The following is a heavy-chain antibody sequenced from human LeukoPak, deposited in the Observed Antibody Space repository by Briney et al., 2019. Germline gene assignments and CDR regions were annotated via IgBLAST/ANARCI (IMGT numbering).Heavy chain of an antibody. CDR3: AREPYSSSDEYFDY. CDR2: ISAYNGNT. J-gene: IGHJ4*02. CDR1: GYTFTSYG. D-gene: IGHD6-6*01. Sequence: ASVNVSCKASGYTFTSYGISWVRQAPGQGLEWMGWISAYNGNTNYVQKLQGRVTMTTDTSTSTAYMELRSLRSDDTAVYYRAREPYSSSDEYFDYWGQGTLVTVSS. V-gene: IGHV1-18*01.